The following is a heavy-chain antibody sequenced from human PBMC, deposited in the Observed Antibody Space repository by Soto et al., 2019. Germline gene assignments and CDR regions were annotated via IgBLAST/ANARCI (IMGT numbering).Heavy chain of an antibody. CDR2: INPDGSTK. CDR3: ARDRAYMAVDY. CDR1: GFPFSGSW. J-gene: IGHJ4*02. V-gene: IGHV3-7*01. D-gene: IGHD1-20*01. Sequence: EVQLVESGGGLVQPGESLRLSCAASGFPFSGSWMRWVLQAPGKGLEWVAVINPDGSTKHYVDSVNGRFTISRDNSKNSLFLQMNSLRDEDTGVFFCARDRAYMAVDYWGQGIQVTVSS.